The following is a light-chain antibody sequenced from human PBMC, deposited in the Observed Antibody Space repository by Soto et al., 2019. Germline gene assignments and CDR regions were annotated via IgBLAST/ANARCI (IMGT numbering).Light chain of an antibody. V-gene: IGKV3-15*01. J-gene: IGKJ4*01. CDR3: QQSLKWPRLT. Sequence: EIAMTQSPATLSVSPGERASLSCRTSQSVGRALAWYQQKPGQPPGLLIYGASTRSTGIPDRFSGSGSGTEFTLDIRSLQSEAFAVYYGQQSLKWPRLTFGGGIKVEIK. CDR2: GAS. CDR1: QSVGRA.